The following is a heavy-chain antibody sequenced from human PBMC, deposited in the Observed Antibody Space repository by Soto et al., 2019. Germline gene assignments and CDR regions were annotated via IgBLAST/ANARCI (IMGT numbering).Heavy chain of an antibody. D-gene: IGHD3-3*01. CDR1: GGSFSGYY. Sequence: SETLSLTCAVYGGSFSGYYWSWIRQPPGKGLEWIREINHSGSTNYNPSLKSRVTISVDTSKNQFSLKLSSVTAADTAVYYCASLLFGVVPYYYMDVWGKGTTVTVSS. J-gene: IGHJ6*03. V-gene: IGHV4-34*01. CDR3: ASLLFGVVPYYYMDV. CDR2: INHSGST.